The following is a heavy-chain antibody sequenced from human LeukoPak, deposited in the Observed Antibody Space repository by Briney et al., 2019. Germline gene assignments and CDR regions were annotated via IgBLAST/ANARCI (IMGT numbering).Heavy chain of an antibody. J-gene: IGHJ3*02. CDR1: GFTFSDYY. Sequence: GGSLRLSCAASGFTFSDYYMSWIRQAPGKGLEWVSYISSSSSYANYADSVKGRFTISRDNAKNSLYLQTNSLRAEDTAVYYCAGFRVRWGAFDIWGQGTMVTVSS. D-gene: IGHD3-16*01. CDR3: AGFRVRWGAFDI. CDR2: ISSSSSYA. V-gene: IGHV3-11*06.